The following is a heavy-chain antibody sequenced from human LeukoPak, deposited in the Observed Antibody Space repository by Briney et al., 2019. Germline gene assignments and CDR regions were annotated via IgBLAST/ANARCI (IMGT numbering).Heavy chain of an antibody. CDR3: ARGNGRRRVVTAIRAFDI. V-gene: IGHV4-39*07. Sequence: PSETLSLTCTVSGGSISSSSYYWGWIRQPPGKGLEWIGSIYYSGSTYYNPSLKSRVTISVDTSKNQFSLKLSSVTAADTAVYYCARGNGRRRVVTAIRAFDIWGQGTMVTVSS. D-gene: IGHD2-21*02. CDR1: GGSISSSSYY. CDR2: IYYSGST. J-gene: IGHJ3*02.